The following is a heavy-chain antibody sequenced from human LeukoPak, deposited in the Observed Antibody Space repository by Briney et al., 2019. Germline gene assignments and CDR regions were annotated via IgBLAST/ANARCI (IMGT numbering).Heavy chain of an antibody. Sequence: GASVKVSCKASGYTFTSYYMHWVRQAPGQGLEWMGIINPSGGSTSYAQKFQGRVTMTRDTSTSTVYMELSSLRSEDTAVYYCARDGLAAAGSVRDGSYYYYYYMDVWGKGTTVTISS. D-gene: IGHD6-13*01. CDR1: GYTFTSYY. J-gene: IGHJ6*03. V-gene: IGHV1-46*01. CDR3: ARDGLAAAGSVRDGSYYYYYYMDV. CDR2: INPSGGST.